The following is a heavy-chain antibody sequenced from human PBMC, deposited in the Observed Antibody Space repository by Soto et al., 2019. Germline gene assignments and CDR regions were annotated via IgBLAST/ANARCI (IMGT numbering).Heavy chain of an antibody. CDR3: VKELRLLDWFPSVFDY. Sequence: PGGSLRLSCSASGFTFSSYAMHWVRQAPGKGLEYVSAISSNGGSTYYADSVKGRFTISRDNSKNTLYLQMSSLRAEDTAVYYCVKELRLLDWFPSVFDYWGQGTLVTVSS. D-gene: IGHD3-3*01. J-gene: IGHJ4*02. CDR1: GFTFSSYA. CDR2: ISSNGGST. V-gene: IGHV3-64D*06.